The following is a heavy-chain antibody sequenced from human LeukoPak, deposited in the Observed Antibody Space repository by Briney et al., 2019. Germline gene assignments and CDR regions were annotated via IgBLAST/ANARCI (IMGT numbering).Heavy chain of an antibody. Sequence: GGSLRLSCTVSGFIFSNSGMHWVRRAPGKGLEWVAVVKGRFTISRDNSKNTLHLQMDSLRDEDTAVYYCARDELSPYCSSTSCYGFSRGHLDYWGQGTLVTVSS. CDR3: ARDELSPYCSSTSCYGFSRGHLDY. CDR1: GFIFSNSG. D-gene: IGHD2-2*01. J-gene: IGHJ4*02. V-gene: IGHV3-33*01.